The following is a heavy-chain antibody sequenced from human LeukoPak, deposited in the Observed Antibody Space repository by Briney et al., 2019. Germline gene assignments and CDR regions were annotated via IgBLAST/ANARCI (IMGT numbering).Heavy chain of an antibody. CDR2: ISSSSSYI. CDR3: ARVGYSYGYNWFDP. Sequence: KAGGSLRLSCAASGFTFSSYAMSWVRQAPGKGLEWVSSISSSSSYIYYADSVKGRFTISRDYAKNSLYLQMNSLRAEDTAVYYCARVGYSYGYNWFDPWGQGTLVTVSS. CDR1: GFTFSSYA. J-gene: IGHJ5*02. D-gene: IGHD5-18*01. V-gene: IGHV3-21*01.